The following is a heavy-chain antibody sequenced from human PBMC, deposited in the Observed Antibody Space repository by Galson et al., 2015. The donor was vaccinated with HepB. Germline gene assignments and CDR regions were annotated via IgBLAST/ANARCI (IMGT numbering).Heavy chain of an antibody. CDR1: GFAFHSHA. V-gene: IGHV3-23*01. CDR2: ISGNGDST. D-gene: IGHD3-16*01. J-gene: IGHJ5*01. CDR3: AKGYGLFDS. Sequence: SLRLSCAASGFAFHSHAMSWVRQAPGKGLEWISGISGNGDSTFYAVSVKGRFTVSRDNSKNMLYLQMDSLTAEDTGLYFCAKGYGLFDSRAQGILATVSS.